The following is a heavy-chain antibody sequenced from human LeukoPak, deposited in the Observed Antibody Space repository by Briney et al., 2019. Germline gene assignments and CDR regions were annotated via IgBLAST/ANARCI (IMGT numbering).Heavy chain of an antibody. CDR3: ARATLQLERRPFDY. V-gene: IGHV4-34*01. CDR1: GGSFSGYY. J-gene: IGHJ4*02. D-gene: IGHD1-1*01. CDR2: INHSGST. Sequence: PSETLSLTCAVYGGSFSGYYWSWIRQPLGKGLEWIGEINHSGSTNYNPSLKSRVTISVDTSKNQFSLKLSSVTAADTAVYYCARATLQLERRPFDYWGQGTLVTVSS.